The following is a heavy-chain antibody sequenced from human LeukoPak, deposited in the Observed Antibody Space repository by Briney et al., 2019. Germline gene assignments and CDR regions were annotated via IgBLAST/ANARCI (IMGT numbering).Heavy chain of an antibody. D-gene: IGHD3-22*01. J-gene: IGHJ4*02. CDR2: FDPEDGET. V-gene: IGHV1-24*01. CDR3: ATAITYYYDSSGYLVY. CDR1: GYTLTELS. Sequence: ASVKVSCKVSGYTLTELSMHWVRQAPGKGLEWMGGFDPEDGETIHAQKFQGRVTMTEDTSTDTAYMELSSLRSEDTAVYYCATAITYYYDSSGYLVYWGQGTLVTVSS.